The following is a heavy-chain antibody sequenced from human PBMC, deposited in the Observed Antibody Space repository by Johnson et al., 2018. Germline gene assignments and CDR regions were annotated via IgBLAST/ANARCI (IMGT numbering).Heavy chain of an antibody. Sequence: QVRLVESGPGLVKPSETLSLTCTVSGGSISGYYWPWIRQPPGKELAWIGFIYYSGSLHYNPSLRGRVTIPVDTAKNQFSLKLTSVTASDTAVYYWARAVAGAAEYSQHWGQGTRVTVSS. CDR1: GGSISGYY. CDR3: ARAVAGAAEYSQH. D-gene: IGHD6-19*01. CDR2: IYYSGSL. V-gene: IGHV4-59*01. J-gene: IGHJ1*01.